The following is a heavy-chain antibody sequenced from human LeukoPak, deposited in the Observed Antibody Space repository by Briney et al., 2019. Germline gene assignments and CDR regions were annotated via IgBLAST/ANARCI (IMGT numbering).Heavy chain of an antibody. CDR1: GFTVSNNY. CDR2: IYRDGTT. V-gene: IGHV3-66*01. CDR3: ARVGDYYGMDV. J-gene: IGHJ6*02. Sequence: GGSLRLSCAASGFTVSNNYMSWVRQAPGKGLEWVSIIYRDGTTYYSDSVKGTFTISKDNSKNTLFLHMSSLRAEDTAVYHCARVGDYYGMDVWGLGTTVTATS.